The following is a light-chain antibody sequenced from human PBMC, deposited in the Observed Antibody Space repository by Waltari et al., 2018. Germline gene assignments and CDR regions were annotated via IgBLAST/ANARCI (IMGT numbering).Light chain of an antibody. CDR3: QQYNSYSLLS. J-gene: IGKJ4*01. Sequence: DIQLTQSPSPLSASVGDRFTITCRARQGISKWLAWYQQKPGKAPKLLIYKATTLESGVPSRLSGSGSGTEFTITISSLQPDDFATYYCQQYNSYSLLSFGGGTMVEIE. CDR1: QGISKW. CDR2: KAT. V-gene: IGKV1-5*03.